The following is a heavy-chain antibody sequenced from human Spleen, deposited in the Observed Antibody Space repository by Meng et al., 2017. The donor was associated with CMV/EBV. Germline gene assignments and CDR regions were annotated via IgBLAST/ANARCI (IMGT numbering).Heavy chain of an antibody. D-gene: IGHD1-14*01. V-gene: IGHV3-30*09. J-gene: IGHJ6*02. CDR1: GFTFSTYV. CDR3: ARGRRKPEDRGNYYGMDV. Sequence: GGSLRLSCAASGFTFSTYVIHWVRQAPGKGLEWVSFVSYDGSNKYYADSVKGRFAISRDNSRNTVFLQMDSLRVEDTALYYCARGRRKPEDRGNYYGMDVWGQGTTVTVSS. CDR2: VSYDGSNK.